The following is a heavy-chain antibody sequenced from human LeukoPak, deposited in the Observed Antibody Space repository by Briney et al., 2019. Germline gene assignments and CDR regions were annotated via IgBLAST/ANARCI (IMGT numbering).Heavy chain of an antibody. Sequence: PSETLSLTCTVSGGSVSSSSYYWGWIRQPPGKGLEWIGSIYYSGSTSYNPSLKSRVTISVDTSNNKFSLKLTSVTAADTAVYYCTREIMGGSLSMAVAGDFDYWGQGTLVTVSS. V-gene: IGHV4-39*07. CDR3: TREIMGGSLSMAVAGDFDY. CDR2: IYYSGST. D-gene: IGHD6-19*01. J-gene: IGHJ4*02. CDR1: GGSVSSSSYY.